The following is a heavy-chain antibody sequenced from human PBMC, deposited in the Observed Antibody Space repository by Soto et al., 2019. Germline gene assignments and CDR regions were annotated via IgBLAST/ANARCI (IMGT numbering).Heavy chain of an antibody. CDR1: GFTFSDYY. CDR3: AREGVLELSGDAFDI. CDR2: ISSSSSYT. D-gene: IGHD1-7*01. V-gene: IGHV3-11*06. J-gene: IGHJ3*02. Sequence: QVQLVESGGGLVKPGGSLRLSCAASGFTFSDYYMSWIRQAPGKGLEWVSYISSSSSYTNYADSVKGRFTISRDNAKNSLSLQMNSLRAEDTAVYYCAREGVLELSGDAFDIWGQGTMVTVSS.